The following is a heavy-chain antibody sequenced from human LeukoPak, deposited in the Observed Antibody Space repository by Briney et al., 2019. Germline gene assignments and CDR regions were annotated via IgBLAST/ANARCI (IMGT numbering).Heavy chain of an antibody. CDR1: GYTFTSYA. Sequence: EASVKVSCKASGYTFTSYAMNWVRQAPGQGLEWMGWINTNTGNPTYAQGFTGRFVFSLDTSVSTAYLQISSLKAEDTAVYYCARASIALYYYYYMDVWGKGTTVTVSS. CDR2: INTNTGNP. CDR3: ARASIALYYYYYMDV. J-gene: IGHJ6*03. V-gene: IGHV7-4-1*02. D-gene: IGHD3-3*02.